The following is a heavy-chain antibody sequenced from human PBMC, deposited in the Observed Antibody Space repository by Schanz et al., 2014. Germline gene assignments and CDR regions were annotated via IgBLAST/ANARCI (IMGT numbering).Heavy chain of an antibody. CDR2: ISAYNGNT. V-gene: IGHV1-18*04. D-gene: IGHD4-4*01. J-gene: IGHJ6*02. CDR1: GYTFTSNG. Sequence: QVQLVQSGAEVKEPGASVKVSCKASGYTFTSNGISWVRQAPGQGLEWMGWISAYNGNTNYAQKLQGRVTMTTDTSTSTVYMELRSLTSDDSAVYYCASALTTWGGMDVWGQGTTVTVSS. CDR3: ASALTTWGGMDV.